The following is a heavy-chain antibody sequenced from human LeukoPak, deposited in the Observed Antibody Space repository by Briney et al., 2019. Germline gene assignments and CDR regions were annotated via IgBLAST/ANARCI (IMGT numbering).Heavy chain of an antibody. CDR3: ARVLLGATTINYYYYYMDV. CDR1: GFTFSSYT. J-gene: IGHJ6*03. Sequence: GGSLRLSCAASGFTFSSYTINWVRQAPGKGLEWVSSITSSGSYIKYADSAKGRFTISRDNAKNSLYLQMNSLRAEDTAVYYCARVLLGATTINYYYYYMDVWGKGTTVTVSS. D-gene: IGHD1-26*01. V-gene: IGHV3-21*01. CDR2: ITSSGSYI.